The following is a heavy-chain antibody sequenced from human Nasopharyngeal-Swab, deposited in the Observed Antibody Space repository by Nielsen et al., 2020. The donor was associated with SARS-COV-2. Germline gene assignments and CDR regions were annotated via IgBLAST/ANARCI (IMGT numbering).Heavy chain of an antibody. D-gene: IGHD3-3*01. CDR3: ARVGGLWSAGFYYYYMDV. J-gene: IGHJ6*03. V-gene: IGHV4-59*01. Sequence: WLRQPPGKGLEWLGYLYYCGSTNYNPSLKSRVTISVDTSKNQFSLKLSSVTAADTAVYYCARVGGLWSAGFYYYYMDVWGKGTTVTVSS. CDR2: LYYCGST.